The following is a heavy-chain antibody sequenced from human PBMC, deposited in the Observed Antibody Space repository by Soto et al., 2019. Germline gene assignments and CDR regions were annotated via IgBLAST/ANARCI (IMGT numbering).Heavy chain of an antibody. D-gene: IGHD6-13*01. J-gene: IGHJ6*03. CDR3: ATVNAGPAEGNYYHYHMDV. CDR1: GYTLTELS. V-gene: IGHV1-24*01. Sequence: ASVKVSCKVSGYTLTELSMHWVRQAPGKGLEWMGGFDPEDGETIYAQKFQGRVTMTEDTSTDTAYMELSSLRSEDTAVYYCATVNAGPAEGNYYHYHMDVWGKGTTVTVSS. CDR2: FDPEDGET.